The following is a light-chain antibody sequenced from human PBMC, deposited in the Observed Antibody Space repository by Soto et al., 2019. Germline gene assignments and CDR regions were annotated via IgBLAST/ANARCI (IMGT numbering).Light chain of an antibody. V-gene: IGKV3-11*01. Sequence: EIVLTQSPGTLSLSPGEIATLSCSASQSVSSFLVWYQQKPGQAPRLLIYDAVNRVTGIPARFSGSGSETEFTLTISSLQPEDFATYYCQQLNSYLITFGQGTRLEIK. CDR3: QQLNSYLIT. CDR2: DAV. J-gene: IGKJ5*01. CDR1: QSVSSF.